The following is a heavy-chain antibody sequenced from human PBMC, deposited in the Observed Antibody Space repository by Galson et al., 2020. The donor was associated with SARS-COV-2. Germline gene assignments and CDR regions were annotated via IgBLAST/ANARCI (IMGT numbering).Heavy chain of an antibody. D-gene: IGHD3-9*01. CDR3: ARSAILTGYPSYFDC. CDR2: IYSDGST. J-gene: IGHJ4*02. CDR1: GFTVSSNY. Sequence: GGSLRLSCAASGFTVSSNYMIWVRQAPGKGLEWVSVIYSDGSTFYADSVKGRFTISRDNSKNTLYLQMSSLRDEDTAVYYCARSAILTGYPSYFDCWSQGTLVTVSS. V-gene: IGHV3-66*02.